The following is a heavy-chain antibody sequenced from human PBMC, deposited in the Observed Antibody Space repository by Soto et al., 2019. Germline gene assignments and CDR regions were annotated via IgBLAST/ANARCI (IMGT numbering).Heavy chain of an antibody. J-gene: IGHJ5*02. V-gene: IGHV4-39*01. CDR3: PRLKGSFLITTYNLFDP. D-gene: IGHD3-22*01. CDR1: GDSIDTSRYY. Sequence: PSETLSLTCTVSGDSIDTSRYYWGWSRQAQGKGLDLIVSLYYTGTPYYNPSLNILVTISADTSNSQFSLRFSSVTAADTAFYYSPRLKGSFLITTYNLFDPWGQGTLFTVSS. CDR2: LYYTGTP.